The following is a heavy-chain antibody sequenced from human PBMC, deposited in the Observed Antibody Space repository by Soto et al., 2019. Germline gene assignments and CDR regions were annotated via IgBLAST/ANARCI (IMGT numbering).Heavy chain of an antibody. CDR1: GFIFGTHS. CDR2: ISSSSRYI. CDR3: ARALTGTAYSFEE. V-gene: IGHV3-21*01. D-gene: IGHD1-7*01. J-gene: IGHJ4*02. Sequence: EVQLVESGGGLVKPGGPLRLSCAASGFIFGTHSMNWVRQAPGKGLPWVSSISSSSRYIYYADSVRGRFTLSSDNANNSLSLQMHRLRAEDTAGYYCARALTGTAYSFEEWGPGTLVSVSS.